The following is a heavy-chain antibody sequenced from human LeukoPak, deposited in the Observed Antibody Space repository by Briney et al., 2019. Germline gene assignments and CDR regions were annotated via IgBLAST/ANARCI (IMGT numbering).Heavy chain of an antibody. J-gene: IGHJ4*02. CDR2: IHYSGST. Sequence: SETLSLTCTVSGGSISSSDYYWGWIRQPPGKGLEWIGSIHYSGSTYYNPSLKSRVTISVDTSKNQFSLELSSVTAADTAVYYCARIPGELYYDILTGYWGPYYFDYWGQGTLVTVSS. CDR3: ARIPGELYYDILTGYWGPYYFDY. CDR1: GGSISSSDYY. D-gene: IGHD3-9*01. V-gene: IGHV4-39*07.